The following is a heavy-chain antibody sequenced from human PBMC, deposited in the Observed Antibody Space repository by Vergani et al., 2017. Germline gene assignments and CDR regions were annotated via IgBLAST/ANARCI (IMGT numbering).Heavy chain of an antibody. J-gene: IGHJ4*02. D-gene: IGHD6-13*01. Sequence: QVQLVQSGAEVKKPGASVKVSCKVSGYTLTELSMHWVRQAPGKGLEWMGGFDPEDGETIYAQKFQGRVTMTEDTSTDTAYMELSSLRSEDTAVYYCARDLRVRWDQMKRKGIAAAGPDYWGQGTLVTVSS. V-gene: IGHV1-24*01. CDR2: FDPEDGET. CDR3: ARDLRVRWDQMKRKGIAAAGPDY. CDR1: GYTLTELS.